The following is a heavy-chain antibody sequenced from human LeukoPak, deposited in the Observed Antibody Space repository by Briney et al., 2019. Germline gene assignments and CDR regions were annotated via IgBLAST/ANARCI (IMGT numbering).Heavy chain of an antibody. CDR2: IYTSGTT. J-gene: IGHJ4*02. CDR3: ARAPLWDYDSSGYYYFDY. Sequence: TLSLTCTVSGGSISSGSYYWGWLRQPAGKGLEWIVRIYTSGTTNYNPSLKSRTTISVDTTKNLFSLKLSSVTAADTAVYYCARAPLWDYDSSGYYYFDYWGQGTLVTVSS. D-gene: IGHD3-22*01. V-gene: IGHV4-61*02. CDR1: GGSISSGSYY.